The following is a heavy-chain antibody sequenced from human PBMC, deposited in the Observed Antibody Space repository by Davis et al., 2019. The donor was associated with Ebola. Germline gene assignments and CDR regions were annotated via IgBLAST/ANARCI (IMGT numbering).Heavy chain of an antibody. Sequence: PGGSLRLSCAASGFTFSSYAMHWVRQAPGKGLEWVAVISYDGSNKYYADSVKDRFTISRDNSKNTLYLQMNSLRAEDTAVYYCAREGSGEYQLLYGAHYYYYMDVWGKGTTVTVSS. D-gene: IGHD2-2*02. V-gene: IGHV3-30-3*01. CDR1: GFTFSSYA. J-gene: IGHJ6*03. CDR3: AREGSGEYQLLYGAHYYYYMDV. CDR2: ISYDGSNK.